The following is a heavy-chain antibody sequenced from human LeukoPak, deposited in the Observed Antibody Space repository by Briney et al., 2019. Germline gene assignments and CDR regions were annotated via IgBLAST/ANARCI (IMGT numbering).Heavy chain of an antibody. J-gene: IGHJ6*02. CDR2: IYYSGST. CDR3: ARGGTVRNGMDV. V-gene: IGHV4-59*01. CDR1: GGSISSYY. Sequence: SETLSLTWTVSGGSISSYYWSWIRQPPGKGLEWIGYIYYSGSTNYNPSLKSRVTISVDTSRNQFSLKLSSVTAADTAVYYCARGGTVRNGMDVWGQGTTVTVSS. D-gene: IGHD1-26*01.